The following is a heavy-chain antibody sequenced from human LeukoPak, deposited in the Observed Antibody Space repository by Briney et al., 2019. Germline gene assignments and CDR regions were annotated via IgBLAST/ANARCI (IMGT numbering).Heavy chain of an antibody. CDR1: GGSISSSSYY. CDR2: IYYSGST. CDR3: ARLWFGELSYYMDV. V-gene: IGHV4-39*07. J-gene: IGHJ6*03. Sequence: SETLSLTCTVSGGSISSSSYYWGWIRQPPGKGLEWIGSIYYSGSTNYNPSLKSRVTISVDTSKNQFSLKLSSVTAADTAVYYCARLWFGELSYYMDVWGKGTTVTISS. D-gene: IGHD3-10*01.